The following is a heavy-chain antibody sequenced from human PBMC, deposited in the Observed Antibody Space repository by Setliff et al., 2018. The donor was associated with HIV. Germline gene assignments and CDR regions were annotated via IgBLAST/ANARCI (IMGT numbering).Heavy chain of an antibody. CDR1: GGSFSDYY. J-gene: IGHJ3*02. D-gene: IGHD6-6*01. V-gene: IGHV4-34*01. CDR2: INHSGST. Sequence: PSETLSLTCAVYGGSFSDYYWSWIRQPPGKGLEWIGEINHSGSTNYNPSLKSRVTISVDTSKKQFSLKLSSVTAADTAVYYCARLITRGAARPLGGDAFDIWGQGTMVTVSS. CDR3: ARLITRGAARPLGGDAFDI.